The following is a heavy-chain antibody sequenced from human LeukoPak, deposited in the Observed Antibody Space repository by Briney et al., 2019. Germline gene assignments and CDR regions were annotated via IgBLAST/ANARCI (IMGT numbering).Heavy chain of an antibody. CDR1: GGSFSGYY. CDR3: ARVRCYYDSSGYYRPYCFDY. J-gene: IGHJ4*02. CDR2: INHSGST. V-gene: IGHV4-34*01. D-gene: IGHD3-22*01. Sequence: PSETLSLTCAVYGGSFSGYYWSWIRQPPGKGLEWIGEINHSGSTNYNPSLKSRVTISVDTSKNQFSLKLSSVTAADTAVYYCARVRCYYDSSGYYRPYCFDYWGQGTLVTVSS.